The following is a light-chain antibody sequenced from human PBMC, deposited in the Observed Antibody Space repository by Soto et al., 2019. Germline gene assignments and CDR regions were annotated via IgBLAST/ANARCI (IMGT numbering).Light chain of an antibody. CDR2: AAS. J-gene: IGKJ1*01. CDR1: QGIESD. CDR3: LQDQDDWWK. Sequence: AIQMTQSPSSLSASVGDRITITCRASQGIESDLSWYQQRPGKAPKLLIYAASNVHSGVPPRFSGSRSGTEFTLTISNLQPEDFESYYCLQDQDDWWKFGNGTKVDI. V-gene: IGKV1-6*01.